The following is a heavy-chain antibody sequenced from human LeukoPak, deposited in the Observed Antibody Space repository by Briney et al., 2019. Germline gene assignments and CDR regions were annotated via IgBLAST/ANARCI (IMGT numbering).Heavy chain of an antibody. CDR1: GGTFSSYA. V-gene: IGHV1-69*13. CDR2: IIPIFGTA. J-gene: IGHJ3*02. CDR3: ARSPWNYYGDAFDI. D-gene: IGHD3-10*01. Sequence: ASVKVSCKASGGTFSSYAISWVRQAPGQGLEWMGGIIPIFGTANYAQKFQGRVTITADESTSTAYMELSSLRSEDTAVYYCARSPWNYYGDAFDIWGQGTMVTVSS.